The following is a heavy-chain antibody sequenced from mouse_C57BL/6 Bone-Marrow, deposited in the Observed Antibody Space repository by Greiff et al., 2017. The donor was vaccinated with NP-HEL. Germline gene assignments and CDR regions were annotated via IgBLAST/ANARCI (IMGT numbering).Heavy chain of an antibody. CDR2: ISSGGSYT. CDR3: ARRDDYDAYWYFDV. D-gene: IGHD2-4*01. J-gene: IGHJ1*03. CDR1: GFTFSSYG. Sequence: DVMLVESGGDLVKPGGSLKLSCAASGFTFSSYGMSWVRQTPDKRLEWVATISSGGSYTYYPDSVKGRFTISRDNAKNTLYLQMSSLKSEDTAMYYCARRDDYDAYWYFDVWGTGTTVTVSS. V-gene: IGHV5-6*02.